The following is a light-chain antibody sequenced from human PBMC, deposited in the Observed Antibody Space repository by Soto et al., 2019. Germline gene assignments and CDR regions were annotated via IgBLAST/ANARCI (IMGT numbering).Light chain of an antibody. V-gene: IGLV1-44*01. CDR3: AAWDDSLNGYV. Sequence: QSVLTQPPSASGTPGQRVTISCSGSSSNIGSNTVNWYHHLPGAAPKLLIYSSNQRPSGVPDRFSGSKSGTSASLAISGRQSEDEADYYCAAWDDSLNGYVFGTGTKVTVL. CDR2: SSN. CDR1: SSNIGSNT. J-gene: IGLJ1*01.